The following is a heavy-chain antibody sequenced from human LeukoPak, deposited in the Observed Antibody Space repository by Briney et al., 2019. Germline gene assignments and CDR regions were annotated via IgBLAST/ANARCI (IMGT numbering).Heavy chain of an antibody. D-gene: IGHD3-22*01. Sequence: GGSLRLSCAASGFTFSSYAMSWVRQAPGKGLERVSSIGGLGGSTFYAVSVKGRFTISRDNSKNTLYPQMNSLRAEDTAVYYCAKRPDRSYYDRTGYYYFDYWGQGTLVTVSS. CDR1: GFTFSSYA. CDR2: IGGLGGST. J-gene: IGHJ4*02. CDR3: AKRPDRSYYDRTGYYYFDY. V-gene: IGHV3-23*01.